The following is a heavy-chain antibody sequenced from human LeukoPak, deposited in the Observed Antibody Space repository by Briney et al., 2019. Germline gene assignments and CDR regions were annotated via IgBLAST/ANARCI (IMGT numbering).Heavy chain of an antibody. V-gene: IGHV3-74*01. J-gene: IGHJ4*02. Sequence: GGSLRLSCAASGFTFSTYWMHWVRQAPGKGLEWVSRINSDGTTTNYADSVKGRFTISRDNAKNTLYLQMNTLRVEDTAVCYCARAGWYRWDYWGQGTLVTVSS. CDR1: GFTFSTYW. CDR3: ARAGWYRWDY. D-gene: IGHD6-19*01. CDR2: INSDGTTT.